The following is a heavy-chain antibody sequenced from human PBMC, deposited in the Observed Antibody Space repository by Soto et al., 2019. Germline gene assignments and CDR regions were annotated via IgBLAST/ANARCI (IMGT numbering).Heavy chain of an antibody. J-gene: IGHJ4*02. CDR3: AHAFVPDRSAAFDY. CDR1: GVSLSSSGVG. V-gene: IGHV2-5*02. CDR2: IYWDDDE. D-gene: IGHD6-25*01. Sequence: QITLKDTGPTLVKPTQTLTLTCTFSGVSLSSSGVGVGWIRQPPGKALEWLTLIYWDDDERYNPSLRSTLAITQETSKNQVFRTMAYMDPVDTATCDCAHAFVPDRSAAFDYWGQGTLVTVFS.